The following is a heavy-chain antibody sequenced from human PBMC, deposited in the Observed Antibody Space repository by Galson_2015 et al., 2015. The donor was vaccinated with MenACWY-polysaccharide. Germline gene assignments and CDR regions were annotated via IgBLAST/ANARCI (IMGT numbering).Heavy chain of an antibody. CDR2: INPSGGST. D-gene: IGHD3-10*01. V-gene: IGHV1-46*01. CDR3: ARNAASGLDY. Sequence: SVKVSCKASGYTFTNYYIHWVRQAPGQGLEWLGFINPSGGSTSYAQKFQGRVTMTRDTSTGTVYVDLSSLRSEDTAVYYCARNAASGLDYWGHGPLVTVSS. J-gene: IGHJ4*01. CDR1: GYTFTNYY.